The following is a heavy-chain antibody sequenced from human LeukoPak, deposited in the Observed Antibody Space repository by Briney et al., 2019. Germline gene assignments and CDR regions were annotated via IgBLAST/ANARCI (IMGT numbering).Heavy chain of an antibody. CDR3: ARVLGYSGYDLAY. D-gene: IGHD5-12*01. Sequence: GGSLRLSCAASGFTFSDHYMDWVRQAPGKGLGGVGRTRNKANSYTTESAASVKGRFTISRDDSKNSLYLQMNSLKPEDTAVYYCARVLGYSGYDLAYWGQGTLVTVSS. V-gene: IGHV3-72*01. J-gene: IGHJ4*02. CDR2: TRNKANSYTT. CDR1: GFTFSDHY.